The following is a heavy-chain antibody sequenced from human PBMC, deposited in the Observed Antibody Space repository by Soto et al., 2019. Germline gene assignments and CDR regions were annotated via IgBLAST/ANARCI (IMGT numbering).Heavy chain of an antibody. V-gene: IGHV1-24*01. CDR2: FDPEDGET. D-gene: IGHD6-13*01. Sequence: ASVKVSCKVSGYTLTELSMHWVRQAPGKGLEWMGGFDPEDGETIYAQKFQGRVTMTEDTSTDTAYMELSSLRSEDTAVYYCATFLNAEAGNRWLDPCGQRSLVTVSS. CDR1: GYTLTELS. CDR3: ATFLNAEAGNRWLDP. J-gene: IGHJ5*02.